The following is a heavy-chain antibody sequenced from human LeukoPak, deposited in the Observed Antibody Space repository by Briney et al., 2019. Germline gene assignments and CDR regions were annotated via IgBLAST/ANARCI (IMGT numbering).Heavy chain of an antibody. CDR1: GYTFTGYY. D-gene: IGHD2-15*01. Sequence: ASVKVSCKASGYTFTGYYMHWVRQAPGQGLEWMGWINPNSGGTNYAQKFQGRVTMTRDTSISTAYMKLSRLRSDDTAVYYCARDGFVVVVAATPFDYWGQGTLVTVSS. CDR3: ARDGFVVVVAATPFDY. CDR2: INPNSGGT. J-gene: IGHJ4*02. V-gene: IGHV1-2*02.